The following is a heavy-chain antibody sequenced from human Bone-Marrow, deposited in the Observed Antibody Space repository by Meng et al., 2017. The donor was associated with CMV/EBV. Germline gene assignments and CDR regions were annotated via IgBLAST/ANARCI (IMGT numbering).Heavy chain of an antibody. CDR2: ISSSSSYM. V-gene: IGHV3-21*01. D-gene: IGHD6-13*01. J-gene: IGHJ6*02. CDR1: GFTLRTYS. CDR3: ARDRWVGRIAAPADV. Sequence: GESLKISCAASGFTLRTYSMNWVRQAPGKGLEWVSSISSSSSYMYYADSVKGRFTISRDNAKKSLYLQMNSLRAEDTAVYYCARDRWVGRIAAPADVWGQRTTVTVSS.